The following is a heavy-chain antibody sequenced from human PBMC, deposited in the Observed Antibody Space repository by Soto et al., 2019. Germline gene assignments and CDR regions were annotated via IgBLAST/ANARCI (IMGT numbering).Heavy chain of an antibody. CDR1: GLVFSAFT. CDR2: ISGDGGD. CDR3: AKLQRRDIQQWLQAFNA. V-gene: IGHV3-23*01. J-gene: IGHJ3*01. D-gene: IGHD6-19*01. Sequence: VGALRLSCSASGLVFSAFTMTSVRQAPVKGLEWVSTISGDGGDIYADSVKGRFTVSRDNSKNMLYLNMNSLRVDDAATYYCAKLQRRDIQQWLQAFNACGQGTRVTVS.